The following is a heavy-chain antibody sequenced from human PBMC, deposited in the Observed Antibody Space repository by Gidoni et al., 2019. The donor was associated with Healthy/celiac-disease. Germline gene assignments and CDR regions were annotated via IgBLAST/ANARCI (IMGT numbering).Heavy chain of an antibody. J-gene: IGHJ4*02. Sequence: EVQLLESGGGLVQPGGSLRLSCAASGFTFSSYAMGWVRQAPGKGLEWVSAISGSGGSTYYADSVKGRFTISRDNSKNTLYLQMNSLRAEDTAVYYCAKPRPIYCSSTSCSNFDYWGQGTLVTVSS. CDR1: GFTFSSYA. CDR2: ISGSGGST. V-gene: IGHV3-23*01. D-gene: IGHD2-2*01. CDR3: AKPRPIYCSSTSCSNFDY.